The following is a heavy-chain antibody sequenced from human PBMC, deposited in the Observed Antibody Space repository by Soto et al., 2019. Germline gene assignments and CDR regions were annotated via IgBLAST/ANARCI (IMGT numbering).Heavy chain of an antibody. Sequence: ASVKVSCKASGGTFSSYAISWVRQAPGQGLEWMGGIIPIFGTANYAKKFQGRVRITADESTSTAYMELSSLRSEDTAVYYCARTGYYDSSGYYYGMIDYWGQGTLVTVSS. V-gene: IGHV1-69*13. CDR3: ARTGYYDSSGYYYGMIDY. J-gene: IGHJ4*02. D-gene: IGHD3-22*01. CDR1: GGTFSSYA. CDR2: IIPIFGTA.